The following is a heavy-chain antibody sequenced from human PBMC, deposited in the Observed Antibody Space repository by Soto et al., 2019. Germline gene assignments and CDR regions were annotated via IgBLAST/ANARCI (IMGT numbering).Heavy chain of an antibody. D-gene: IGHD2-21*01. CDR2: IYYSVST. CDR1: GGSISSSNYY. V-gene: IGHV4-39*01. CDR3: ETFVVGRSHVYTFDP. J-gene: IGHJ5*02. Sequence: PSDTLSLTCTVSGGSISSSNYYWGWIRQPPGKGLEWIGSIYYSVSTYYNPSLKSRVTISVDTSKNQFSLKLSSVTAADTAVYYCETFVVGRSHVYTFDPWCQAILVTVS.